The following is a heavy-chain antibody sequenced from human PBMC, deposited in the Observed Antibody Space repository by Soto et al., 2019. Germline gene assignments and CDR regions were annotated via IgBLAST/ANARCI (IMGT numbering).Heavy chain of an antibody. Sequence: SETLSLTCAVSGVSTHNSHSFGAWIRKPPGKGLEFIGSMYYSGGANYNPSLKSRVTISLDTSKNQFSLTVNSVTAADTAIYYCGRVVEGATRHTDFDSWGQGTLVTVSS. D-gene: IGHD2-15*01. V-gene: IGHV4-39*01. CDR3: GRVVEGATRHTDFDS. CDR1: GVSTHNSHSF. CDR2: MYYSGGA. J-gene: IGHJ5*01.